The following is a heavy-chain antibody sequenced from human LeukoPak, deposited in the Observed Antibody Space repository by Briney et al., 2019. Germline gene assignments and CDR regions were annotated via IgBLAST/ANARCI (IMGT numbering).Heavy chain of an antibody. V-gene: IGHV3-30*04. CDR3: ARDRRGYSYGPATIYYYYYYYMDV. D-gene: IGHD5-18*01. J-gene: IGHJ6*03. CDR1: GFTFSSYA. CDR2: ISYDGSNK. Sequence: GGSLRLSCAASGFTFSSYAMHWVRQAPGKGLEWVAVISYDGSNKYYADSVKGRFTISRDNSKNTLYLQMNSLRAEDTAVYYCARDRRGYSYGPATIYYYYYYYMDVWGKGTTVTVSS.